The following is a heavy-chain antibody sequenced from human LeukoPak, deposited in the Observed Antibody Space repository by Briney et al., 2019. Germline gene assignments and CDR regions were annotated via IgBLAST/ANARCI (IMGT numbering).Heavy chain of an antibody. CDR3: TTSFLAVAGYYFDY. CDR1: GFTFSNAW. J-gene: IGHJ4*02. Sequence: PGGSLRLSCVVSGFTFSNAWLNWVRQAPGKGLEWVGRIKSKTDGETTDYAAPVKGRFTVSRDDSKTTLYLQMNSLQTEDTAVYYCTTSFLAVAGYYFDYWGQGTLVTVSS. D-gene: IGHD6-19*01. CDR2: IKSKTDGETT. V-gene: IGHV3-15*07.